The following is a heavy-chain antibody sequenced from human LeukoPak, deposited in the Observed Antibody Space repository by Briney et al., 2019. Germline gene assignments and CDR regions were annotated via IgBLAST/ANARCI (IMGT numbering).Heavy chain of an antibody. J-gene: IGHJ6*02. CDR3: ARDVEVTARSYYYYYYGMDV. CDR2: INPNSGGT. Sequence: GASVKVSCKASGYTFTGYYMHWVRQAPGQGLEWMGRINPNSGGTNYAQKFQGRVTMTRDTSISTAYMELSRLRSDDTAVYYCARDVEVTARSYYYYYYGMDVWGQGTTVTVSS. V-gene: IGHV1-2*06. D-gene: IGHD2-21*02. CDR1: GYTFTGYY.